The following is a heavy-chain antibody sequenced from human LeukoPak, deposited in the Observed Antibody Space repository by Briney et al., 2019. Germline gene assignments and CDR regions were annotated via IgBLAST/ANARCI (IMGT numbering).Heavy chain of an antibody. CDR1: GFTVSSNY. V-gene: IGHV3-53*05. CDR3: ARDYNWNYDAFDI. CDR2: IYSGGNT. J-gene: IGHJ3*02. Sequence: PGGSLRLSCAASGFTVSSNYMSWVRQAPGKGLDWVSVIYSGGNTYYADSVKGRFTISRDNSKNTLYLQMNSLRAEDTAVYYCARDYNWNYDAFDIWGQGTMVTVSS. D-gene: IGHD1-7*01.